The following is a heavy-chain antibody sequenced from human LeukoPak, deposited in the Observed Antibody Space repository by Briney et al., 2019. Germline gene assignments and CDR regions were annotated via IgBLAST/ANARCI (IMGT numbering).Heavy chain of an antibody. D-gene: IGHD3-22*01. Sequence: AGGSLRLSCAASGFTFSSYSMNWVRQAPGKGLEWVSSISSSSSYIYYADSVKGRFTISRDNAKNSLYLQMNSLRAEDTAVYYCARDFSDISGYYFDYWGQGTLVTVSS. V-gene: IGHV3-21*01. J-gene: IGHJ4*02. CDR3: ARDFSDISGYYFDY. CDR1: GFTFSSYS. CDR2: ISSSSSYI.